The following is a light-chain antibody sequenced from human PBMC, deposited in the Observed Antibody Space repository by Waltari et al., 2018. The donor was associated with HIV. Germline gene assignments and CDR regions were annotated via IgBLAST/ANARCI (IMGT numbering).Light chain of an antibody. CDR3: ASWEDSLHGPV. V-gene: IGLV1-44*01. Sequence: QSVLTQPPSDSGTHGQRVTISCYSSSSNSGNNPVVWYPQLPGTAPQPPSYSNNQRPSGVPDRISGSKSGTSASLAIGGLQSDDEADYYCASWEDSLHGPVFGGGTKLTVL. CDR2: SNN. J-gene: IGLJ2*01. CDR1: SSNSGNNP.